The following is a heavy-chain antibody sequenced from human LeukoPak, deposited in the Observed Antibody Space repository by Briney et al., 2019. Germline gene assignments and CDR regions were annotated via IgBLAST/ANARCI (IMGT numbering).Heavy chain of an antibody. D-gene: IGHD6-6*01. V-gene: IGHV1-2*06. CDR3: ASILYSSSSSGQYYFDY. Sequence: GASVKVSCKASGYTFTGYYMHWVRQAPGQGLEWMGRINPNSGGTNYAQKFQGRVTMTRDTSISTAYMELSRLRSDDTAVYYCASILYSSSSSGQYYFDYWGQGTLVTVSS. CDR1: GYTFTGYY. CDR2: INPNSGGT. J-gene: IGHJ4*02.